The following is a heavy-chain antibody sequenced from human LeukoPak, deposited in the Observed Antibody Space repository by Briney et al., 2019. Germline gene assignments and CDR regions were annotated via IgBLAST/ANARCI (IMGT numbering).Heavy chain of an antibody. CDR2: IYPSGNT. D-gene: IGHD3-10*01. CDR3: GRLERTLVRTYGLYFDS. CDR1: RGSTSTYY. Sequence: SETLSLTCTVSRGSTSTYYWSWIRQPAGKGLEWIGRIYPSGNTNFNPSLMSRVTMSIDTSKNQFSLKLSSVTAADTAVYYCGRLERTLVRTYGLYFDSWGQGTLVTVSS. V-gene: IGHV4-4*07. J-gene: IGHJ4*02.